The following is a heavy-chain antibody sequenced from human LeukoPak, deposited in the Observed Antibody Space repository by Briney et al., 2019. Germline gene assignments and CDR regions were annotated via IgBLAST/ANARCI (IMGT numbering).Heavy chain of an antibody. CDR2: IYTSGST. CDR1: GGSISSGSYY. V-gene: IGHV4-61*02. CDR3: AREYYYGSGMDY. Sequence: SQTLSLTCTVSGGSISSGSYYWSWIRQPAGKGLEWIGRIYTSGSTNYNPSLKSRVTISVDTSKNQFSLKLSSVTAADTAVYYCAREYYYGSGMDYWGQGTLVTVSS. D-gene: IGHD3-10*01. J-gene: IGHJ4*02.